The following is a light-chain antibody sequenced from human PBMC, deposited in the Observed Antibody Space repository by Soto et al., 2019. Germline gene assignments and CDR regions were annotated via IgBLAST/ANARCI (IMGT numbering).Light chain of an antibody. V-gene: IGLV1-44*01. J-gene: IGLJ2*01. CDR1: SSNIGSNS. CDR2: SSN. CDR3: AAWDDSLNGVV. Sequence: QSVLTQPPSASGTPGKRVTISCSGSSSNIGSNSVNWYQQLPGTAPKLLMYSSNQRPSGVPDRFSGSKSGTSASLAISGLQSEDEADYYCAAWDDSLNGVVFGGGTQLTVL.